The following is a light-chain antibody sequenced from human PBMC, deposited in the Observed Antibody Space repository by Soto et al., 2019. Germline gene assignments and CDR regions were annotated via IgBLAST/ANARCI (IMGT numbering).Light chain of an antibody. CDR2: TGS. CDR1: QGISNG. CDR3: QQANSFPLT. V-gene: IGKV1-12*01. Sequence: DIQMTQSPSSVSAAVGDRVSVTCRASQGISNGLAWYQQKPGRAPKLLIYTGSSLQSGVPSRFSGTGSGTDFTLTMSSLQPEDVATYYCQQANSFPLTFGGGTKVEIK. J-gene: IGKJ4*01.